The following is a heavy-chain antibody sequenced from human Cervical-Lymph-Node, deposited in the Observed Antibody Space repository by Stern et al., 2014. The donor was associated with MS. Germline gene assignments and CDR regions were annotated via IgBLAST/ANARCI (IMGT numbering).Heavy chain of an antibody. J-gene: IGHJ4*02. Sequence: EVQLVESGGGLVKPGGSLRLSCVASGFTSFSNAWMNWVRKAPGKGLEWVGRIKSKSAGETTDYAVPVKGRFTISRDDSKSTLYLQMHSLKIEDTAVYFCTTDLVYADYWGQGTLVTVSS. CDR2: IKSKSAGETT. CDR3: TTDLVYADY. V-gene: IGHV3-15*01. CDR1: GFTSFSNAW. D-gene: IGHD1-14*01.